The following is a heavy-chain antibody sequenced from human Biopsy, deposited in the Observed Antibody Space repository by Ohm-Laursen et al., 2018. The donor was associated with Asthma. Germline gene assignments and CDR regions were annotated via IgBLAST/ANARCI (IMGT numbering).Heavy chain of an antibody. J-gene: IGHJ4*02. CDR2: INTNTGNP. V-gene: IGHV7-4-1*02. CDR3: ARMISYYHEMRAPFFDY. Sequence: GSSVKVSCKASGDIFSSFGINWVRQAPGQGLEWMGWINTNTGNPTYAQGFTGRFVFSLDTSVNTAHLQISSLKAEDTAVYYCARMISYYHEMRAPFFDYWGQGTLVTVSS. CDR1: GDIFSSFG. D-gene: IGHD3-22*01.